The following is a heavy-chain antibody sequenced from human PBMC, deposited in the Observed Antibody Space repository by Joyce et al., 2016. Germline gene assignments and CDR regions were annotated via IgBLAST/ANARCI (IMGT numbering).Heavy chain of an antibody. Sequence: QVQLQESGPGLVKPSETLSLTCTVSGASISSYYWSWIRQPPGKGLEWIGSIYYSGSTKYNPSRKSRVTISVDTSKKQFSLRLSSVTAADTAVYYCARDPGYCITSSCYRWFDPWGQGTLVTVSS. J-gene: IGHJ5*02. CDR3: ARDPGYCITSSCYRWFDP. CDR2: IYYSGST. D-gene: IGHD2-2*01. CDR1: GASISSYY. V-gene: IGHV4-59*01.